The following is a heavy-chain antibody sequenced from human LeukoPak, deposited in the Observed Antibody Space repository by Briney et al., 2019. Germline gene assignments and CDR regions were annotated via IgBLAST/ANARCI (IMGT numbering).Heavy chain of an antibody. D-gene: IGHD6-13*01. Sequence: GGSLRLSCAASGFTFSSYAMSWVRQAPGKGLEWVSAISGSGGSTYYADSVKGRLTISRDNSKNTLYLQMNSLRAEDTAVYYCAKDAAYSSSWSNWFDPWGQGTLVTVSS. CDR3: AKDAAYSSSWSNWFDP. J-gene: IGHJ5*02. CDR2: ISGSGGST. V-gene: IGHV3-23*01. CDR1: GFTFSSYA.